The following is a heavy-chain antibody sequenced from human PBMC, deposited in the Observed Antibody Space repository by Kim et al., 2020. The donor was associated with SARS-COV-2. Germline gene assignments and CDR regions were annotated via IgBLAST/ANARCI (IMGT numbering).Heavy chain of an antibody. CDR1: GFTFSLAG. J-gene: IGHJ4*02. Sequence: GGSLRLSCAASGFTFSLAGMGWVRQVPGKGLEWVGRIQSNTRRGTIDYAAHVSDRFTISRDDSKDTLYLQMNSLKTDDSSVYYCATSGAGRWGQGTLVTVSS. D-gene: IGHD1-26*01. CDR2: IQSNTRRGTI. CDR3: ATSGAGR. V-gene: IGHV3-15*01.